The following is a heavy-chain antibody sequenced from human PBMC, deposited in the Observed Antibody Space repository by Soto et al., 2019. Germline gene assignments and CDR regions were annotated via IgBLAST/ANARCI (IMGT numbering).Heavy chain of an antibody. J-gene: IGHJ5*02. Sequence: ASETLSLTCTVSGGSISNSDYYCSWIRQAPGKGLEWVGHIHNSGSTYYNPSLKSRLTISVDTSKNQFSLKMTSVTAADTAVYYCARTMGLSTIHPWGQGTLVTVSS. CDR3: ARTMGLSTIHP. V-gene: IGHV4-30-4*01. CDR2: IHNSGST. D-gene: IGHD2-2*01. CDR1: GGSISNSDYY.